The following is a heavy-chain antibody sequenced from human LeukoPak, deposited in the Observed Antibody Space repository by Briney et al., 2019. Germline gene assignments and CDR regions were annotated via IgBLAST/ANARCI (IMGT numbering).Heavy chain of an antibody. J-gene: IGHJ5*02. CDR2: TRPTSSYI. V-gene: IGHV3-21*01. CDR3: ARERSYCSGATCSLDL. D-gene: IGHD2-15*01. Sequence: SLRLSCAASGFSLSIYDLVCVRHTPGKGLERIASTRPTSSYIGYADSMKGRFTISRDNGENSVYLQMNSLRAEDTAVYFCARERSYCSGATCSLDLWGQGTLVTVSS. CDR1: GFSLSIYD.